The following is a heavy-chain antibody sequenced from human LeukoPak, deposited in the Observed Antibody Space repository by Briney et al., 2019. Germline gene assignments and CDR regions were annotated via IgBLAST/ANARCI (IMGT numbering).Heavy chain of an antibody. CDR3: ARGPIIDIAIIPATDEYYYMDV. J-gene: IGHJ6*03. D-gene: IGHD2-2*01. CDR1: GYTFTSYG. CDR2: ISAYNGNT. Sequence: ASVKVSCKASGYTFTSYGITWVRQAPGQGLEWMGWISAYNGNTNYAQKVQGRVTMTTDTSTTTAYMELRSLRSDDTAVYYCARGPIIDIAIIPATDEYYYMDVWGKGTTVTVSS. V-gene: IGHV1-18*01.